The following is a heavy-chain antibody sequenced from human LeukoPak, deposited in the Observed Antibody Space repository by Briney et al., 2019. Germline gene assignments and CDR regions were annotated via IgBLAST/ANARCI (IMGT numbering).Heavy chain of an antibody. CDR3: ASGDGYLQPY. J-gene: IGHJ4*02. D-gene: IGHD2-21*01. CDR2: IHYDGKI. CDR1: GFSVSGKF. V-gene: IGHV3-53*01. Sequence: GGSLRLSCAASGFSVSGKFMSWVRQAPGKGLEWVSIIHYDGKIRYAGSVGGRFTIYRDDSENTLFLQMNSLRVDDTAVYFCASGDGYLQPYWGQGALVTVSS.